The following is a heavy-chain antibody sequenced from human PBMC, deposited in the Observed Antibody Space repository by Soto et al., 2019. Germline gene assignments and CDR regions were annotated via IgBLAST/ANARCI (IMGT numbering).Heavy chain of an antibody. CDR2: INTLSSAI. V-gene: IGHV3-11*01. Sequence: GGSLRLSCAGSGFTFSDYYMTWIRQAPGKGLEWVSYINTLSSAIYYADSVKGRFTISRDNAKNSLYLQMNSLRAEDTAVYYCARRLQWQLRPLDSWGRGTLVTVSS. D-gene: IGHD6-19*01. CDR1: GFTFSDYY. J-gene: IGHJ4*02. CDR3: ARRLQWQLRPLDS.